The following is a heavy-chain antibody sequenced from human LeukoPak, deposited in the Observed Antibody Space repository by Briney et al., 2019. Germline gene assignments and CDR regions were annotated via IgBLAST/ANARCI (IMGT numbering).Heavy chain of an antibody. V-gene: IGHV3-23*01. Sequence: GGSLRLSCAASGFTFSSSAMSWVRQAPGKGLEWVSTISGSDSSTYYADSVKGRFTISRDNSKNTLYLQMNSLRADDTAVYYSAKSGYNRFDYWGQGTLVTVSS. CDR1: GFTFSSSA. CDR3: AKSGYNRFDY. CDR2: ISGSDSST. D-gene: IGHD5-24*01. J-gene: IGHJ4*02.